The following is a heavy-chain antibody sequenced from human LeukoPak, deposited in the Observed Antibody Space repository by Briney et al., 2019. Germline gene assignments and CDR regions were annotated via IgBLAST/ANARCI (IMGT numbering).Heavy chain of an antibody. D-gene: IGHD5-18*01. CDR2: ISGSGGST. CDR1: GFTFSSYW. V-gene: IGHV3-23*01. Sequence: GGSLRLSCAASGFTFSSYWMHWVRQAPGKGLEWVSAISGSGGSTYYADSVKGRFTISRDNSKNTLYLQMNSLRAEDTAVYYCARANTAMVWSFDYWGQGTLVTVSS. J-gene: IGHJ4*02. CDR3: ARANTAMVWSFDY.